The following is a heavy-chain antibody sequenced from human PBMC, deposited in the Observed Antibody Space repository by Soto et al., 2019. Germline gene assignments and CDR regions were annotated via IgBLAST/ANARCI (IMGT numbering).Heavy chain of an antibody. Sequence: EVQLLESGGGLVQPGGSLRLSCAASGFTFSNYAMTWVRQAPGKGLQWVSAISGSGSSTKYADSVKGRFTISRDNSKNTLYLQMNSLRAEDAAIYYCAKDSSGYYGVFDYWGQGTLVTVSS. CDR2: ISGSGSST. V-gene: IGHV3-23*01. CDR3: AKDSSGYYGVFDY. D-gene: IGHD3-22*01. CDR1: GFTFSNYA. J-gene: IGHJ4*02.